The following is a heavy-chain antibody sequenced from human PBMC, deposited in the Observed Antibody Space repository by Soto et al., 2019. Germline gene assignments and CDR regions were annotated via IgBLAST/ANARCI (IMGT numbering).Heavy chain of an antibody. D-gene: IGHD6-19*01. CDR3: AKDPHGSGWSYYFDY. CDR2: ICCSGGSK. J-gene: IGHJ4*02. Sequence: VGSLRLSCAASGFTFSSYGMHWVRQAPGKGLEWVSVICCSGGSKYYADSVKGRFTISRDNSKNTLYLQMNSLRAEDPAVYYCAKDPHGSGWSYYFDYWGQGTLVTVSS. CDR1: GFTFSSYG. V-gene: IGHV3-23*01.